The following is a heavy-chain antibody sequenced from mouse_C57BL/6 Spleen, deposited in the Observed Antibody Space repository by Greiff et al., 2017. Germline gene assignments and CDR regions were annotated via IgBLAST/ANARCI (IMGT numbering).Heavy chain of an antibody. Sequence: HVQLQQSGAELVKPGASVKISCKASGYAFSSYWMNWVKQRPGKGLEWIGQIYPGDGDTNYNGKFKGKATLTADKSSSTAYMQLSSLTSEDSAVYFCARGGYSNPSYAMDYWGQGTSVTVSS. CDR2: IYPGDGDT. CDR1: GYAFSSYW. J-gene: IGHJ4*01. D-gene: IGHD2-5*01. V-gene: IGHV1-80*01. CDR3: ARGGYSNPSYAMDY.